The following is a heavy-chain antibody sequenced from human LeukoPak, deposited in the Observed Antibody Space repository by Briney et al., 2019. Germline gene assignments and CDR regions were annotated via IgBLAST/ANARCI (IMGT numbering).Heavy chain of an antibody. CDR3: TTSSTVTTYHDY. V-gene: IGHV3-15*01. CDR1: GFTFSNAW. D-gene: IGHD4-17*01. J-gene: IGHJ4*02. CDR2: IKSKTDGGTT. Sequence: GGSLRLSCAASGFTFSNAWMSWVRQAPGKGLGWVGRIKSKTDGGTTDYAAPVKGRFTISRDDSKNTLYLQMNSLKTEDTAVYYCTTSSTVTTYHDYWGQGTLVTVSS.